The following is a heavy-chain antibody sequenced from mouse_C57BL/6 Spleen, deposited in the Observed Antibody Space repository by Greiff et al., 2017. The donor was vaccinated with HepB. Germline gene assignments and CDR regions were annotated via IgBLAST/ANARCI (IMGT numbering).Heavy chain of an antibody. J-gene: IGHJ3*01. CDR3: ARDKLGSFAY. V-gene: IGHV5-4*01. CDR1: GFTFSSYA. CDR2: ISDGGSYT. Sequence: DVKLVESGGGLVKPGGSLKLSCAASGFTFSSYAMSWVRQTPEKRLEWVATISDGGSYTYYPDNVKGRFTISRDNAKNNLYLQMSHLKSEDTAMYYCARDKLGSFAYWGQGTLVTVSA. D-gene: IGHD4-1*01.